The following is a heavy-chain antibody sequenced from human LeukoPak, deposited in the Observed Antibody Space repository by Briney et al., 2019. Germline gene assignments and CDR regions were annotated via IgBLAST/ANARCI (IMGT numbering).Heavy chain of an antibody. CDR3: ARDLLPQDFWSGYSSVGGFDY. CDR2: IYYNGST. D-gene: IGHD3-3*01. Sequence: SETLSLTCTVSGGSITRSSYYWAWIRQPPGKGLQWIGSIYYNGSTYYNPSLKSRVTISLDTSKKQFYLKLTSVTAADTAVYYCARDLLPQDFWSGYSSVGGFDYWGQGTLVAVSS. CDR1: GGSITRSSYY. V-gene: IGHV4-39*07. J-gene: IGHJ4*02.